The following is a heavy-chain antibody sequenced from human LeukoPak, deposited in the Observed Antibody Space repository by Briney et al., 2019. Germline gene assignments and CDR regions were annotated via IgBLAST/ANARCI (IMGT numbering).Heavy chain of an antibody. CDR1: GYTFTGYD. V-gene: IGHV3-13*01. J-gene: IGHJ6*03. D-gene: IGHD6-19*01. Sequence: SCKASGYTFTGYDMHWVRQATGKGLEWVSAIGTAGDTYYPGSVKGRFTISRENAKNSLYLQMNSLRAGDTAVYYCARAPAGNYYYMDVWGKGTTVTISS. CDR3: ARAPAGNYYYMDV. CDR2: IGTAGDT.